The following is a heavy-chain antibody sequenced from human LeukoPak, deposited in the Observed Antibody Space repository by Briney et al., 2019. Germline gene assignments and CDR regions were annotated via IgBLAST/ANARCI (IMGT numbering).Heavy chain of an antibody. Sequence: ASVKVSCKASRYTFTGYYMHWVRQAPGQGLEWMGWINPNSGGTNYAQKFQGRVTLTRDTSISTAYMEQSRLRSVDTAVYYCARGVDTAMVPDDYWGQGTLVTVSS. CDR2: INPNSGGT. D-gene: IGHD5-18*01. CDR1: RYTFTGYY. V-gene: IGHV1-2*02. CDR3: ARGVDTAMVPDDY. J-gene: IGHJ4*02.